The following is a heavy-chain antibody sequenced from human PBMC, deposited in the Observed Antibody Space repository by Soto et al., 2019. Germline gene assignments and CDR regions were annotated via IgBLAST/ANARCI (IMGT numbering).Heavy chain of an antibody. V-gene: IGHV3-30*18. J-gene: IGHJ1*01. Sequence: ESGGGVVQPGRSLRLSCAASGFTFSSYGMYWVRQAPGKGLEWVAVISYDGSNKYYADSVKGRFTISRDNSKNTLYLQMNSLRAEDTAVYYCAKEGGDFWSGYYMKYFQHWGQGTLVTVSS. CDR1: GFTFSSYG. D-gene: IGHD3-3*01. CDR2: ISYDGSNK. CDR3: AKEGGDFWSGYYMKYFQH.